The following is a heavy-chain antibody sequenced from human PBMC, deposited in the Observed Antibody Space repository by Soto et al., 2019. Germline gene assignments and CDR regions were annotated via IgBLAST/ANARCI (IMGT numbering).Heavy chain of an antibody. CDR1: GYTFSGYY. V-gene: IGHV1-2*02. Sequence: QGQLVQSGAEVKKPGASVKVSCKASGYTFSGYYMNWVRQAPGQGLEWMGWINANSGDTKYAQKFQGRVPMTRDTSISTAYMELNRLRSDDTAVYYCARGERMDPWGQGTLVTVSS. D-gene: IGHD6-25*01. CDR3: ARGERMDP. CDR2: INANSGDT. J-gene: IGHJ5*02.